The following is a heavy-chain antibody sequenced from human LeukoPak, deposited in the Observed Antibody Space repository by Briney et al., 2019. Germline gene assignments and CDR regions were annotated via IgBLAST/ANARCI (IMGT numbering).Heavy chain of an antibody. CDR3: ARRDCSSTSCYVDWFDP. CDR1: GYSFTSYW. D-gene: IGHD2-2*01. CDR2: VYPGDSDT. V-gene: IGHV5-51*01. Sequence: GESLKISCKGSGYSFTSYWIGWVRQVPGEGLEWMGIVYPGDSDTRYSPSFQGQVTISADKSISTAYLQWSSLKASDTAMYYCARRDCSSTSCYVDWFDPWGQGTLVTVSS. J-gene: IGHJ5*02.